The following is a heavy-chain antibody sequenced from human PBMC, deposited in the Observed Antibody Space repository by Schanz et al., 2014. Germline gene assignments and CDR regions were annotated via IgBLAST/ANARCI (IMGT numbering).Heavy chain of an antibody. CDR1: GGTFSTYT. Sequence: QVQLVQSGAEVKKPGSSVKVSCKASGGTFSTYTISWVRQAIGQGPEWMGWMQPDSGKTHYAEKFQGRVAMTRDVSISTAYMELSSLASEDTAVYYCARGQRRTIGRPFGPWGQGTLXTGSS. J-gene: IGHJ5*02. D-gene: IGHD6-25*01. CDR3: ARGQRRTIGRPFGP. V-gene: IGHV1-8*02. CDR2: MQPDSGKT.